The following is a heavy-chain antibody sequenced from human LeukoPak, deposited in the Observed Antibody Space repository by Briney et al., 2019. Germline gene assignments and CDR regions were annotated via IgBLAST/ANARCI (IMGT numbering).Heavy chain of an antibody. CDR2: IKQDGSEK. Sequence: QPGGSLRLSCAASGFTFSSYWMSWVRQAPGKGLEWVANIKQDGSEKYYVDSVKGRFTISRDNAKNSLYLQMNSLRAEDTAVYYCARSFDFWSGYYSDYWGQGTLVTVSS. V-gene: IGHV3-7*01. J-gene: IGHJ4*02. CDR3: ARSFDFWSGYYSDY. CDR1: GFTFSSYW. D-gene: IGHD3-3*01.